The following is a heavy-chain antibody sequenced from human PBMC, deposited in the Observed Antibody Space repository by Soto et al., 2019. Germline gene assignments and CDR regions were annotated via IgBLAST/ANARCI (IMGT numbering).Heavy chain of an antibody. D-gene: IGHD2-8*02. CDR2: VSHSGTT. CDR3: ARRDDCTGGACWMNYFDS. V-gene: IGHV4-4*02. Sequence: PSETLSLTCSVSGDISDSNWWSWVRQPPGRGLEWIGEVSHSGTTNYNPSLNNRVAVSLDKSKNKFSLKVTSVTAADTAFYYCARRDDCTGGACWMNYFDSRGQGILVT. J-gene: IGHJ4*02. CDR1: GDISDSNW.